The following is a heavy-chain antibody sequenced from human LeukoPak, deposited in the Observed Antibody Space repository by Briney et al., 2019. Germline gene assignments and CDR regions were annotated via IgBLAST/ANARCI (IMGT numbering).Heavy chain of an antibody. CDR2: INPSGGST. J-gene: IGHJ4*02. CDR3: ARGQGITMVRGVITDFDY. V-gene: IGHV1-46*01. CDR1: GYTFTSYY. D-gene: IGHD3-10*01. Sequence: ASVKVSCKASGYTFTSYYMHWVRQAPGQGLEWMGIINPSGGSTSYAQKFQGRVTMTRDMSTSTVYMELSSLRSEDTAVYYCARGQGITMVRGVITDFDYWGQGTLVTVSS.